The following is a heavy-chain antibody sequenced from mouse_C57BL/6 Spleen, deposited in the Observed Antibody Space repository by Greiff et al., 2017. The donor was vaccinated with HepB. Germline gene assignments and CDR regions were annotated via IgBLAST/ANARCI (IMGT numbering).Heavy chain of an antibody. CDR1: GYTFTDYY. CDR2: INPNNGGT. J-gene: IGHJ2*01. D-gene: IGHD2-1*01. Sequence: EVQLQQSGPELVKPGASVKISCKASGYTFTDYYMNWVKQSHGKSLEWIGDINPNNGGTSYNQKFKGKATLTVDKSSSTAYMELRSLTSEDSAVYYCARGDGNYFYYFDYWGQGTTLTVSS. V-gene: IGHV1-26*01. CDR3: ARGDGNYFYYFDY.